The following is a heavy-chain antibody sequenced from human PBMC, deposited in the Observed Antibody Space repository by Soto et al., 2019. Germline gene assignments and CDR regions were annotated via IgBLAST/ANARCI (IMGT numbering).Heavy chain of an antibody. D-gene: IGHD6-6*01. CDR3: ARSKRVSSSPGRDFDY. CDR2: INHSGST. CDR1: GGSFSGYY. J-gene: IGHJ4*02. V-gene: IGHV4-34*01. Sequence: SETLSLTCAVYGGSFSGYYWSWIRQPPGKGLEWIGEINHSGSTNYNPSLKSRVTISVDTSKNQFSLKLSSVTAADTAVYYCARSKRVSSSPGRDFDYWGQGTLVTVSS.